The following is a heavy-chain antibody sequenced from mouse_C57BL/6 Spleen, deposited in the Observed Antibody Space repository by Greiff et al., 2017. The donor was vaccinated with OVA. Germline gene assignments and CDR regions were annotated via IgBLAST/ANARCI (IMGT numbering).Heavy chain of an antibody. V-gene: IGHV1-55*01. Sequence: VQLQQPGAELVKPGASVKMSCKASGYTLTSYWITWVKQRPGQGLEWIGDIYPGSGSTNYNEKFKSKATLTVDTSSSTAYMQLSSLTSEDSAVYYCARGASYGNYVYYAMDYWGQGTSVTVSS. CDR1: GYTLTSYW. D-gene: IGHD2-1*01. J-gene: IGHJ4*01. CDR3: ARGASYGNYVYYAMDY. CDR2: IYPGSGST.